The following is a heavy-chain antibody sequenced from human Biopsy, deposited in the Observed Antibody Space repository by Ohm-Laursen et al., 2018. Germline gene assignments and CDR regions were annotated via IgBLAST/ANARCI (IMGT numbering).Heavy chain of an antibody. V-gene: IGHV3-33*08. CDR3: ARDPIVGSKADGMDV. Sequence: SLRLSCAASGFPFSDYYMRWIRQAPGKGLEWVAIIWYDGSSEYYADSVKGRFTISRDNSKNTVYLEMNSLRAEDTAVYFCARDPIVGSKADGMDVWGQGTTVTVSS. D-gene: IGHD1-26*01. J-gene: IGHJ6*02. CDR2: IWYDGSSE. CDR1: GFPFSDYY.